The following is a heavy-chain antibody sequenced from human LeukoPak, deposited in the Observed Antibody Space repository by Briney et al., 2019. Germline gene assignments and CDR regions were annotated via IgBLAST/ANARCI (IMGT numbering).Heavy chain of an antibody. V-gene: IGHV1-24*01. J-gene: IGHJ2*01. CDR1: GYTLTELT. D-gene: IGHD3-10*01. CDR3: ATVLPVPFMVRGVITYFDL. Sequence: ASVKVSCKVSGYTLTELTMHWVREAPGKGLEWRGGFFPVVVEPIYAQKFQGRVTMTEDTSTDTAYMELSSLRSDDMAVYYSATVLPVPFMVRGVITYFDLWSRGTLVTVSS. CDR2: FFPVVVEP.